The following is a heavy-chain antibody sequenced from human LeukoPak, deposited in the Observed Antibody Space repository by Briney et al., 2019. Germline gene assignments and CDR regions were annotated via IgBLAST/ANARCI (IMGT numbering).Heavy chain of an antibody. CDR2: IKQDGSIQ. V-gene: IGHV3-7*01. D-gene: IGHD3-22*01. Sequence: PGGSLRLSCAASGFTFSNFWMAWVRQAPGKGLEWVANIKQDGSIQYYGGSVKGRFTISRDNARNSLYLQMNSLRAEDTALYYCATSYDSSGCDWGQGTLVTVSS. CDR3: ATSYDSSGCD. J-gene: IGHJ4*02. CDR1: GFTFSNFW.